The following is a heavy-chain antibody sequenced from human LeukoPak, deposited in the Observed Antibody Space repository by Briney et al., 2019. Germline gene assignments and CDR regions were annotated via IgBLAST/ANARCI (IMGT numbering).Heavy chain of an antibody. CDR2: LYCSGSA. CDR1: GGSVSSHY. CDR3: AGGYRHNYFDY. Sequence: ASETLSLTCTVSGGSVSSHYWSWIRQPPGKNPEWIGYLYCSGSANYNPSLKSRVTISIDTSKNQFSLKLSSVTAADTAVYYCAGGYRHNYFDYWGQGTLVTVSS. J-gene: IGHJ4*02. V-gene: IGHV4-59*08. D-gene: IGHD3-16*02.